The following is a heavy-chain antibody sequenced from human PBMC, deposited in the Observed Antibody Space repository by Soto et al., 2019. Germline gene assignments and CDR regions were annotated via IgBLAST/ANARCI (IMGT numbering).Heavy chain of an antibody. Sequence: QVQLVQSGAEVKKPGSSVKVSCKASGGTFSSYAISWVRQAPGQGLEWMGGIIPMLGTANYGQKFQGRVTSNADESTSTAYMELTSLRAEDTAVYYSATAVELATRVHQYYGMDVWGPGTTVTISS. CDR3: ATAVELATRVHQYYGMDV. CDR2: IIPMLGTA. V-gene: IGHV1-69*11. D-gene: IGHD5-12*01. J-gene: IGHJ6*02. CDR1: GGTFSSYA.